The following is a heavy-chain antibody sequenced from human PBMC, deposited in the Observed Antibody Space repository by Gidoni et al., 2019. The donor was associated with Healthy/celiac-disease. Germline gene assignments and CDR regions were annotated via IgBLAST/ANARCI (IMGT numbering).Heavy chain of an antibody. J-gene: IGHJ1*01. CDR2: IYYSGST. Sequence: QVQLQESGPGLVKPSETLSLTCTVSGGSISSYYWSWIRQPPGKGLEWIGYIYYSGSTNYTPSLKSRVTISVDTSKNQFSLKLSSVTAADTAVYYCARGLPGPEYFQHWGQGTLVTVSS. CDR1: GGSISSYY. V-gene: IGHV4-59*01. CDR3: ARGLPGPEYFQH.